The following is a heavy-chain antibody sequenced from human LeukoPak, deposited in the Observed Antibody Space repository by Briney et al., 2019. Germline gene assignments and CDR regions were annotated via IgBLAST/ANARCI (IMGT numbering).Heavy chain of an antibody. D-gene: IGHD2-8*02. CDR3: ARGWCPHCGMGD. J-gene: IGHJ6*04. Sequence: GGSLRLSCVASGFTFSQYWMTWVRQARGKGLEWVANIQRDGSDNNYVDSVKGRFTISRDNAKNSLYLQMNSLRAEDTAIYYCARGWCPHCGMGDWGKGTTVTVSS. V-gene: IGHV3-7*03. CDR1: GFTFSQYW. CDR2: IQRDGSDN.